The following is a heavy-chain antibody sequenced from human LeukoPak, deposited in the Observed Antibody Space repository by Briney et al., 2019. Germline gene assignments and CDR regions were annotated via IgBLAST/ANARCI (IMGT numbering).Heavy chain of an antibody. D-gene: IGHD3-22*01. CDR3: AKDLYSYDGSAYYFPS. Sequence: GGSLRLSCAASGFTFTTYTMNWVRQAPGKGLEWVSSISSSSGYIYYADSVKGRFTISRDNAKNTLYLQMNSLRAEDTAVYYCAKDLYSYDGSAYYFPSLGQGTLVTVSS. CDR1: GFTFTTYT. CDR2: ISSSSGYI. V-gene: IGHV3-21*01. J-gene: IGHJ5*02.